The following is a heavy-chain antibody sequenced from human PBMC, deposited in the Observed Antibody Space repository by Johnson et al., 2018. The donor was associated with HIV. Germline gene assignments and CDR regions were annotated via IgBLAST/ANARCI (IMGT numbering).Heavy chain of an antibody. Sequence: QVQLVESGGGLVKPGGSLRLSCAASGFTFSDYYMSWIRQAPGKGLEWVSYISSSGSTIYYADSVKGRLTISRDNAKNSLYMQKNRLRAEDTVVYYCARVGLAAAGAPANQRNDAVDSWGQGTMVTVSS. J-gene: IGHJ3*02. CDR3: ARVGLAAAGAPANQRNDAVDS. CDR2: ISSSGSTI. D-gene: IGHD6-13*01. V-gene: IGHV3-11*04. CDR1: GFTFSDYY.